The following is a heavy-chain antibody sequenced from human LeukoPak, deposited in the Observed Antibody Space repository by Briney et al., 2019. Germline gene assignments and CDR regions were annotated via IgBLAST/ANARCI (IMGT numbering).Heavy chain of an antibody. J-gene: IGHJ4*02. CDR3: ATLGDDFWSGYYTLFDY. CDR1: GYTLTELS. Sequence: GASVKVSCKVSGYTLTELSMHWVRQAPGKGLEWMGGFDPEDGETIYAQKFQGRVTMIGDTSTDTAYMELSSLRSEDTAVYYCATLGDDFWSGYYTLFDYWGQGTLVTVSS. CDR2: FDPEDGET. V-gene: IGHV1-24*01. D-gene: IGHD3-3*01.